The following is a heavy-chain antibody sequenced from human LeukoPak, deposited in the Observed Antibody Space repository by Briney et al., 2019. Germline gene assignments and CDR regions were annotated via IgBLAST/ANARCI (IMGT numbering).Heavy chain of an antibody. CDR3: ARASFWFDYSGYYFDS. V-gene: IGHV3-66*01. CDR2: IHNSGGT. Sequence: GGSLRLSCAASGFTISSNYMSWVRQAPGKGLEWVSVIHNSGGTYYADSVKGRFTISRDNSKNTVSLQMNSLRAEDTAVYYCARASFWFDYSGYYFDSWAREPWSPSPQ. D-gene: IGHD2-15*01. J-gene: IGHJ4*02. CDR1: GFTISSNY.